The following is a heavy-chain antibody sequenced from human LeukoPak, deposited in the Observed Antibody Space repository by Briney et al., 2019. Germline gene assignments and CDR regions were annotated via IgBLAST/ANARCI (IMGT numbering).Heavy chain of an antibody. Sequence: PSETLSLTCAVYGGSFSGYYWSWIRQPPGKGLEWIGEINHSGSTNYNPSLKSRVTISVDTSKNQFSLKLGSVTAADTAVYYCASIKVYCSNGVCYPPDYWGQGTLVTVSS. CDR2: INHSGST. D-gene: IGHD2-8*01. CDR3: ASIKVYCSNGVCYPPDY. J-gene: IGHJ4*02. CDR1: GGSFSGYY. V-gene: IGHV4-34*01.